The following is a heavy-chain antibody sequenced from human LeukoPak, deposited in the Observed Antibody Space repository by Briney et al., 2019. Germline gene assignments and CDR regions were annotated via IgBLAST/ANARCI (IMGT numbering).Heavy chain of an antibody. CDR3: ARDPLTMVRGVPDY. D-gene: IGHD3-10*01. CDR2: IKRDGSEK. J-gene: IGHJ4*02. V-gene: IGHV3-7*03. Sequence: GGSLRLSCAASGFTFSSYWMSWVRQAPGKGLEWVANIKRDGSEKYYVDSVKGRFTISRDNAKNSLYLQMNSLRAEDTAVYYCARDPLTMVRGVPDYWGQGTLVTVSS. CDR1: GFTFSSYW.